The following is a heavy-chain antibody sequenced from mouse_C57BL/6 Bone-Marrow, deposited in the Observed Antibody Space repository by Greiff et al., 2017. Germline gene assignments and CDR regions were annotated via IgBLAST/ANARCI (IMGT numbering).Heavy chain of an antibody. D-gene: IGHD2-5*01. Sequence: QVQLQQPGAELVKPGASVKVSCKASGYTFTSYWMPWVKQRPGQGLEWIGRIHPSDSDTNYNQKFKGKATLTVDKSSSTAYRQLSSLTSEDSAVYYCAPFYSNYVGFAYWGQGTLVTVSA. CDR1: GYTFTSYW. CDR3: APFYSNYVGFAY. V-gene: IGHV1-74*01. CDR2: IHPSDSDT. J-gene: IGHJ3*01.